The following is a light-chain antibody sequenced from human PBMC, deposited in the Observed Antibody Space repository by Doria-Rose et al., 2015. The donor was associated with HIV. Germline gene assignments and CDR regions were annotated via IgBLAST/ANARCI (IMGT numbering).Light chain of an antibody. V-gene: IGKV1-39*01. CDR3: QQSYSTPLT. Sequence: DIRLTQSPSSLSASVGDRVTITCRASQSTGSFLHWYQQKPGKAPKLLIYAASSLHNGVPSRFSGSGSGTDFTLTISSLQPEDFATYFCQQSYSTPLTSGGGTKVEIK. CDR1: QSTGSF. CDR2: AAS. J-gene: IGKJ4*01.